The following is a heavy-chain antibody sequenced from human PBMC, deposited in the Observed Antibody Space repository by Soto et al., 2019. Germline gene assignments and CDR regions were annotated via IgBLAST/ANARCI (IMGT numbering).Heavy chain of an antibody. CDR1: GYTFTGYY. V-gene: IGHV1-2*04. J-gene: IGHJ3*02. CDR3: AREWTTVTKCDAFDI. CDR2: INPNSGGT. Sequence: QVQLVQSGAEVKKPGASVKVSCKASGYTFTGYYMHWVRQAPGQGLEWMGWINPNSGGTNYAQKLQGWVTMTRDTSISTAYMELSRLRSDDTAVYYCAREWTTVTKCDAFDIWGQGTMVTVSS. D-gene: IGHD4-17*01.